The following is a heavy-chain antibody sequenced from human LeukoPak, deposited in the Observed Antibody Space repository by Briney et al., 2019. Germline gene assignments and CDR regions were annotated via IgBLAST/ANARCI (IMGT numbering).Heavy chain of an antibody. CDR3: ARVRPLGQEFDI. CDR1: GGSISSSSYY. CDR2: IYYSGST. Sequence: PETLSLTCTVSGGSISSSSYYWGWIRQPPGKGLEWIGSIYYSGSTNYNPSLKSRVTISVDRSKNQFSLKLSSVTAADTAVYYCARVRPLGQEFDIWGQGTMVTVSS. V-gene: IGHV4-39*07. J-gene: IGHJ3*02.